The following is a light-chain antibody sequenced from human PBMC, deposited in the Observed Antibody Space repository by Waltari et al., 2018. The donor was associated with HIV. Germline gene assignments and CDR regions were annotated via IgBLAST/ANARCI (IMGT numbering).Light chain of an antibody. CDR3: STWDDRLNGPVV. CDR1: ISNIGSNS. J-gene: IGLJ2*01. CDR2: GDS. Sequence: QSVLAQPPSASGTPGQRVTISCSGSISNIGSNSVNWYQHFPGTAPQLLIYGDSLRPSGVPARFSGSKFGTSASLVITGLQSGDEADYYCSTWDDRLNGPVVFGGGTRLTVL. V-gene: IGLV1-44*01.